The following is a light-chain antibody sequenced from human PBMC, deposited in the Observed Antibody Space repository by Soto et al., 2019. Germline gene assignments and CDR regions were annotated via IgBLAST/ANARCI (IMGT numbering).Light chain of an antibody. CDR1: QKISTY. CDR3: QQSYSIPFT. CDR2: AAS. J-gene: IGKJ3*01. V-gene: IGKV1-39*01. Sequence: DIQMTQSTSSLSASVGDRVTITCRASQKISTYLTWYQLKPGKAPSLLIYAASTLQRGVPSRFSGSGSGTDFTLTISSLQPEDFATYYCQQSYSIPFTFGPGTKVDL.